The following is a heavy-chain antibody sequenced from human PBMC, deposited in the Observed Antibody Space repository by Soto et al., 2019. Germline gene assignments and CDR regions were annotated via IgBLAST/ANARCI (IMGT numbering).Heavy chain of an antibody. Sequence: QVQLVQSGAEVKKPGASVKVSCKASGYTFTTYYLHWLRQARGQGLEWMGIITPRDGTTRYEQKFQDRVTMTRDTSTSTVYMELSSLRSEDTAVYSCARAVFTKTAPIDYWGQGTLVPVSS. CDR3: ARAVFTKTAPIDY. J-gene: IGHJ4*02. CDR2: ITPRDGTT. V-gene: IGHV1-46*01. D-gene: IGHD1-1*01. CDR1: GYTFTTYY.